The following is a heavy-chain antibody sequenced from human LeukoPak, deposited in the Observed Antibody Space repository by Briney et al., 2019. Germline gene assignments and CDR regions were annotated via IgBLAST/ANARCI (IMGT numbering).Heavy chain of an antibody. J-gene: IGHJ4*02. V-gene: IGHV1-46*01. CDR2: INPSGGST. CDR1: GYTFTSYY. Sequence: GASVKVSCKASGYTFTSYYMHWVRQAPGQGLEWMGIINPSGGSTSYAHKFQGRVTMTRDTSTSTVYMELSSLRSEDTAVYYCARVVVGAYLGYWGQGTLVTVSS. CDR3: ARVVVGAYLGY. D-gene: IGHD1-26*01.